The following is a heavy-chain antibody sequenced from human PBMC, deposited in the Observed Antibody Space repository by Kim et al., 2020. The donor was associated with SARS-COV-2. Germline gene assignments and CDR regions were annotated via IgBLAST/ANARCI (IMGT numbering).Heavy chain of an antibody. V-gene: IGHV3-30-3*01. Sequence: GGSLRLSCAASGFTFRSYAMHWVRQAPGKGLEWVAVISYDGSNKYYADSVKGRFTISRDNSKNTLYLQMNSLRGEDTAVYYCAREVRMAATDYWGQGTLVTVSS. D-gene: IGHD2-15*01. J-gene: IGHJ4*02. CDR1: GFTFRSYA. CDR3: AREVRMAATDY. CDR2: ISYDGSNK.